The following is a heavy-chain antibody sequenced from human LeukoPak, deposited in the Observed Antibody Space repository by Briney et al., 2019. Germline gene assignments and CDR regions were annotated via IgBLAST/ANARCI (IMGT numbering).Heavy chain of an antibody. CDR3: AKDHESDGYPCLDH. V-gene: IGHV3-23*01. CDR1: GFTFSRLA. CDR2: ISASGP. J-gene: IGHJ4*02. D-gene: IGHD3-22*01. Sequence: GSLRLSCAASGFTFSRLAMTWVRQAPGKGLEWVSTISASGPYYADAVRGRFTISRDNSRNTLSLQMDSLRAEDTAVYYCAKDHESDGYPCLDHWGLGTLVTVSS.